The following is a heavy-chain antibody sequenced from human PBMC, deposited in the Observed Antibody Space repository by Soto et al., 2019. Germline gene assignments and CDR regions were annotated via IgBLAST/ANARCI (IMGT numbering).Heavy chain of an antibody. V-gene: IGHV1-3*01. J-gene: IGHJ4*02. D-gene: IGHD3-9*01. CDR2: INPGNGNT. CDR3: SRAGILGRNFDWILGGDS. Sequence: QVQFVQSGAEVKKPGASVEVSCTTSGYNFTTFAVHWLRQAPGQSLEWMGWINPGNGNTKYSRRFQDRVTITRDTSTKTVYQALRSQSSGDTALYYCSRAGILGRNFDWILGGDSWGQGTLVTVSS. CDR1: GYNFTTFA.